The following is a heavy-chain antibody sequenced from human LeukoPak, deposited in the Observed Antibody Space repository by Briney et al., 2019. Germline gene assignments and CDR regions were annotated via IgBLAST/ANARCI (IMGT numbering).Heavy chain of an antibody. V-gene: IGHV3-23*01. CDR1: GFTFSSYA. D-gene: IGHD3-10*01. CDR3: AKAGLLLWFGEPIDY. CDR2: ISGSGVST. J-gene: IGHJ4*02. Sequence: GGSLRLSCAASGFTFSSYAMSWVRQAPGKGLEWVSAISGSGVSTYYADSVKGRFTISRDNSKHTLYLQMNSLRAEDTAVYYCAKAGLLLWFGEPIDYWGQETLVTVSS.